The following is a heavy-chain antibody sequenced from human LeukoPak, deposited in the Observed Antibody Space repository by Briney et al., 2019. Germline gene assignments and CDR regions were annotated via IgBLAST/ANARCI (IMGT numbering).Heavy chain of an antibody. CDR1: GYTFTSYD. Sequence: ASVKVSCKASGYTFTSYDINWVRQATGQGLEWMGGMNPNSGNTGYAQKFQGRVTMTRNTSISTAYMELSSLRSEDAAVYYCARGSHTITFGGVIALRFDYWGQGTLVTVSS. V-gene: IGHV1-8*01. CDR3: ARGSHTITFGGVIALRFDY. CDR2: MNPNSGNT. J-gene: IGHJ4*02. D-gene: IGHD3-16*02.